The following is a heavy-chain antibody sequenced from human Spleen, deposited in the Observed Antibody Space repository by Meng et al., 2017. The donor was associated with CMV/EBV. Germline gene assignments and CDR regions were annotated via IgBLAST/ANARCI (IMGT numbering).Heavy chain of an antibody. Sequence: SVKVSCKASGFTFTSSAVQWVPQARGQRLEWIGWIVVGSGNTNYAQKFQERLTITRDMSTSTAYMELSSLRSEDTAVYYCARRGYCSGGSCYSGFDYWGQGTLVTVSS. CDR1: GFTFTSSA. CDR3: ARRGYCSGGSCYSGFDY. D-gene: IGHD2-15*01. CDR2: IVVGSGNT. J-gene: IGHJ4*02. V-gene: IGHV1-58*01.